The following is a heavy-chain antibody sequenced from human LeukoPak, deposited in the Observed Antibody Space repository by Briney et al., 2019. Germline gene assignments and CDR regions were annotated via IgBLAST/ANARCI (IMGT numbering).Heavy chain of an antibody. CDR2: ISGSGGST. CDR3: AKDPHDYGDINFDY. D-gene: IGHD4-17*01. CDR1: GFTFSSYG. V-gene: IGHV3-23*01. J-gene: IGHJ4*02. Sequence: GGSLRLSCAASGFTFSSYGMHWVRQAPGKGLEWVSAISGSGGSTYYADSVKGRFTISRDNSKNTLYLQMNSLRAEDTAVYYCAKDPHDYGDINFDYWGQGTLVTVSS.